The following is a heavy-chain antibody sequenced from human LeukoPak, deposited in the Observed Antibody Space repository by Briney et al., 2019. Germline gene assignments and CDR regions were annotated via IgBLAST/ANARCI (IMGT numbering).Heavy chain of an antibody. J-gene: IGHJ4*02. CDR2: ISYDGSNK. CDR3: AKDHPDDYGDYIDY. Sequence: GRSLRLSCAASGFTFSSYGMHWVRQAPGKGLEWVAVISYDGSNKYYADSVKGRFTISRDNSKNTLYLQMNSLRAEDTAVYYCAKDHPDDYGDYIDYWGQGTLVTAPS. CDR1: GFTFSSYG. V-gene: IGHV3-30*18. D-gene: IGHD4-17*01.